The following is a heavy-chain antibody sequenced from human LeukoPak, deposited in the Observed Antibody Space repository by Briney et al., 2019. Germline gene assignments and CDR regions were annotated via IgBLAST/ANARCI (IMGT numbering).Heavy chain of an antibody. Sequence: SETLSLTCAVYGGSFSGYYWSWIRQPPGKGLEWIGEINHSGSTNYNPSLKSRVTISVDTSKNQLSLKLSSVTAADTAVYYCARDKGGSGTYLSGRNYYYMDVWGKGTTVTVSS. CDR3: ARDKGGSGTYLSGRNYYYMDV. D-gene: IGHD3-10*01. CDR1: GGSFSGYY. CDR2: INHSGST. J-gene: IGHJ6*03. V-gene: IGHV4-34*01.